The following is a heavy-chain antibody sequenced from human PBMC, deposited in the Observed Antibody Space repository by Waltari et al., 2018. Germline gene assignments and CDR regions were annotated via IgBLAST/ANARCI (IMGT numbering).Heavy chain of an antibody. Sequence: QVQLQESGPGLVKPSETLSLTCTVSSGSITAYSWSWIRQPPGKGLEWIGYIYYSGGTNYNPSLKSRVTISEDTSKSQISLKLSSVTAADTAVYYCARKLGGWFDPWGQGSLVTVSS. CDR2: IYYSGGT. V-gene: IGHV4-59*01. D-gene: IGHD7-27*01. CDR3: ARKLGGWFDP. CDR1: SGSITAYS. J-gene: IGHJ5*02.